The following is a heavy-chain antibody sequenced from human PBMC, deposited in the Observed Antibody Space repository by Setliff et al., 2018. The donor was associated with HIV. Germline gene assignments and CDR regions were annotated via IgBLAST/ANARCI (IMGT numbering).Heavy chain of an antibody. D-gene: IGHD1-26*01. V-gene: IGHV4-34*01. CDR3: ARDRRDDYYLTAYFDS. CDR2: INRGGST. Sequence: NPGGSLRLSCAASGFSFSNYAMTWVRQAPGKGLEWIGEINRGGSTNYNPSLKSRVTISLDTARNQFSLELTSVTATDTAVYYCARDRRDDYYLTAYFDSLGQGTVVTVSS. CDR1: GFSFSNYA. J-gene: IGHJ4*02.